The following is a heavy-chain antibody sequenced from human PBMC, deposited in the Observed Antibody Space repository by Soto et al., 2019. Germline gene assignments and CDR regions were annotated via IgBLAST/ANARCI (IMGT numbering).Heavy chain of an antibody. D-gene: IGHD6-19*01. CDR2: IYYSGST. Sequence: KPSETLSLTCTVSGGSISSYYWSWIRQPPGKGLEWIGYIYYSGSTNYNPSLKSRVTISVDTSKNQFSLKLSSVTAADTAVYYCARDDSSGPPYYYYYGMDVWGQGTTVTVSS. J-gene: IGHJ6*02. CDR3: ARDDSSGPPYYYYYGMDV. CDR1: GGSISSYY. V-gene: IGHV4-59*01.